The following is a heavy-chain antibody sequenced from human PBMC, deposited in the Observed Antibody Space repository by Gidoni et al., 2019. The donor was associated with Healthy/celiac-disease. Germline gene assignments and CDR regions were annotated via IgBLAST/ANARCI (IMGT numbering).Heavy chain of an antibody. Sequence: EVQLVESGGGLVQPGRSLRLSCAASGFTFDDYAMHWVRQAPGKGLEWVSGISWNSGSIGYADSVKGRFTISRDNAKNSLYLQMNSLRAEDTALYYCAKSVWAMATGYFDYWGQGTLVTVSS. J-gene: IGHJ4*02. V-gene: IGHV3-9*01. D-gene: IGHD5-18*01. CDR1: GFTFDDYA. CDR3: AKSVWAMATGYFDY. CDR2: ISWNSGSI.